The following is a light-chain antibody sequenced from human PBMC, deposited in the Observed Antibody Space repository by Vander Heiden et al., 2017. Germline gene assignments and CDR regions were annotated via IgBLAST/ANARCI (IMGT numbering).Light chain of an antibody. CDR1: SSDVGGYNI. V-gene: IGLV2-23*01. CDR3: CSYTDSSTLV. J-gene: IGLJ2*01. Sequence: QSALTQPASVYGSPGHSITISCTGTSSDVGGYNIVSWYQQHPGKAPQLMSYDDTKRPSGVSDRFSGSKTGKTASLTISGLQAEDEADYYCCSYTDSSTLVFGGGTKLTVL. CDR2: DDT.